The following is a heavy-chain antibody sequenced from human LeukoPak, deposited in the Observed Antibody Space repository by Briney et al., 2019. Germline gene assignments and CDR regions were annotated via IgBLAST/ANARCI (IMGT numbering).Heavy chain of an antibody. CDR3: AKHQGFSYYYLDY. Sequence: GGSLRLSCAASGFTFNSHAMSWVRQAPGKGLEWVSGISDNGANTYYTASVKGRFTISRDNSKNTVYLQMSSLSAEDTAIYYCAKHQGFSYYYLDYWGQGILVTVSS. CDR2: ISDNGANT. D-gene: IGHD5-18*01. J-gene: IGHJ4*02. CDR1: GFTFNSHA. V-gene: IGHV3-23*01.